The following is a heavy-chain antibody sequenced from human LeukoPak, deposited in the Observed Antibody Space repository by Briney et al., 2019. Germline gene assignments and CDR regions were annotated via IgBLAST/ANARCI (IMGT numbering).Heavy chain of an antibody. CDR2: INAGNGNT. D-gene: IGHD6-19*01. CDR3: ARDQPYSSGWYGLLDY. J-gene: IGHJ4*02. V-gene: IGHV1-3*01. CDR1: RYTFTSYA. Sequence: ASVKVSCKASRYTFTSYAMHWVRQAPGQRLEWMGRINAGNGNTKYSQKFLGRVTITRDTSASTAYMELSSLRSEDTAVYYCARDQPYSSGWYGLLDYCGQGTLVTVSS.